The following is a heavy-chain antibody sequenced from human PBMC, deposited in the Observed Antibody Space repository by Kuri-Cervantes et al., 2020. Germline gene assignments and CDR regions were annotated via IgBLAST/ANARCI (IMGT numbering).Heavy chain of an antibody. J-gene: IGHJ4*02. CDR3: AKDRSGGIMITFGGVIDLPIDY. V-gene: IGHV3-21*04. Sequence: GESLKISCAASGFTFSSYSMNWVRQAPGKGLEWVSSISSSSSYIYYADSVKGRFTIPRDNSKNTLYLQMNSLRAEDTAVYYCAKDRSGGIMITFGGVIDLPIDYWGQGTLVTVSS. CDR1: GFTFSSYS. D-gene: IGHD3-16*02. CDR2: ISSSSSYI.